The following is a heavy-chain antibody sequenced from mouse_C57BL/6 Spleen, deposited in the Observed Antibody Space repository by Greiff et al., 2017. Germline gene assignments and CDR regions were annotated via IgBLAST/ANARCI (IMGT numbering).Heavy chain of an antibody. CDR3: ARRGPYAMDY. CDR2: INPSSGYT. CDR1: GYTFTSYW. V-gene: IGHV1-7*01. Sequence: QVQLQQSGAELAKPGASVKLSCKASGYTFTSYWMHWVKQRPGQGLEWIGYINPSSGYTKYNQKFKDKATLTADKSSGTAYMQLSSLTYEDSAVYYCARRGPYAMDYWGQGTSVTVSS. J-gene: IGHJ4*01.